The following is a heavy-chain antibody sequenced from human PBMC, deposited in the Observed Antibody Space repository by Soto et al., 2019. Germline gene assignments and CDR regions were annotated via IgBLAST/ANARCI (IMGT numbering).Heavy chain of an antibody. D-gene: IGHD3-10*01. J-gene: IGHJ4*02. CDR3: TRVLPQAFHGAGSYHAH. CDR1: GYTFTSYY. V-gene: IGHV1-46*01. Sequence: ASVKVSCKASGYTFTSYYMHWVRQAPGQGLELLGLIHLSVGSTSYSPSFQGQVTIPADSSASTAFLHWSSLKASDTAFYYCTRVLPQAFHGAGSYHAHWGQGTLVTVSS. CDR2: IHLSVGST.